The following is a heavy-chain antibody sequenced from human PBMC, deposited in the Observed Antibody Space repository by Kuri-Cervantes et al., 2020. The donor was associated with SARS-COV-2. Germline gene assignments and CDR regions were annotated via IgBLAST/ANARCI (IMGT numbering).Heavy chain of an antibody. CDR3: ARSSTPSVVIATSPLDY. J-gene: IGHJ4*02. CDR2: IYPGDSDT. Sequence: GGSLRLSCKGSGYSFTSYWIGWVRQMPGKGLEWMGIIYPGDSDTRYSPSFQGQVTISADKSISTAYLQWSSLKASDTAMYYCARSSTPSVVIATSPLDYWGQGTLVTSPQ. V-gene: IGHV5-51*01. D-gene: IGHD2-21*01. CDR1: GYSFTSYW.